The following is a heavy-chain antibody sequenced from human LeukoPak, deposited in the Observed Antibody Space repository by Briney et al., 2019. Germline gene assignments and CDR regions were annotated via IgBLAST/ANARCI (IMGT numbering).Heavy chain of an antibody. CDR1: GYTFTSYG. J-gene: IGHJ4*02. D-gene: IGHD6-19*01. V-gene: IGHV1-18*01. Sequence: ASVKVSCKASGYTFTSYGISWVRQAPGQGLEWMGWISAYNGSTNCAQKLQGRVTMTTDTSTSTAYMELRSLRSDDTAVYYCARDPEAEGFDYWGQGTLVTVSS. CDR2: ISAYNGST. CDR3: ARDPEAEGFDY.